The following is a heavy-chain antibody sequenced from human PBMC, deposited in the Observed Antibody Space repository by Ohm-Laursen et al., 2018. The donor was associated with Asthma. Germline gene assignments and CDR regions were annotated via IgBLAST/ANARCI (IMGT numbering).Heavy chain of an antibody. CDR1: KFTFSNHW. CDR2: ISSSSTTT. V-gene: IGHV3-48*01. J-gene: IGHJ6*02. D-gene: IGHD3-16*01. CDR3: AREWGGMDV. Sequence: SLRLSCSASKFTFSNHWMNWVRQAPGKGLEWVSYISSSSTTTYYVDSVKGRFTISRDNAKNSLYLQMNNLRAEDAAIYYCAREWGGMDVWGQGTTVTVSS.